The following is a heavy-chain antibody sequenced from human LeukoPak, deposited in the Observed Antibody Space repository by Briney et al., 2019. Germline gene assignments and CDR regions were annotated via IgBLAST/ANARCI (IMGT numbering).Heavy chain of an antibody. CDR1: GGSISSSSYY. D-gene: IGHD2-8*01. CDR2: MYHTGST. CDR3: ARVSSYFDP. Sequence: SETLSLTCTVSGGSISSSSYYWGWIRQPPGKGLEWIGSMYHTGSTYYNPSLKSRVTISVDTSKNQFSLKLSSVTAADTAVYYCARVSSYFDPWGQGTLVTVSS. J-gene: IGHJ5*02. V-gene: IGHV4-39*01.